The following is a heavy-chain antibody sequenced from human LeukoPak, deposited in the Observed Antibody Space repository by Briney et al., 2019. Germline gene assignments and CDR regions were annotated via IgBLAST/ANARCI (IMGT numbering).Heavy chain of an antibody. D-gene: IGHD2-21*02. Sequence: PSETLSLTCAVYGGSFSGYYWSWIRQPPGKGLEWIGEINHSGSTNYNPSLKSRVTISVDTSKNQFSLKLSSVTAADTAVYYRARGDCGGDCYRFVFLHYFDYWGQGTLVTVSS. CDR2: INHSGST. J-gene: IGHJ4*02. CDR3: ARGDCGGDCYRFVFLHYFDY. CDR1: GGSFSGYY. V-gene: IGHV4-34*01.